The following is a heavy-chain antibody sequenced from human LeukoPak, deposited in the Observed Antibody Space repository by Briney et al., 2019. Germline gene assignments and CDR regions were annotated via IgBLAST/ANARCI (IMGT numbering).Heavy chain of an antibody. CDR3: VRDATVSWDF. D-gene: IGHD4-17*01. J-gene: IGHJ4*02. CDR1: GFTVSSNY. CDR2: INSDGSDT. Sequence: GGSLRLSCAASGFTVSSNYMSWVRQAPGKGLEWVSHINSDGSDTSYADSVKGRFTISRDNAKNTLYLQMNSLRAEDTAVYYCVRDATVSWDFWGQGTLVTVSS. V-gene: IGHV3-74*01.